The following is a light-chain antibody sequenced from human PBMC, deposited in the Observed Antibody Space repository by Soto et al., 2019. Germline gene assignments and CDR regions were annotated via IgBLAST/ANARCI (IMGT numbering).Light chain of an antibody. CDR1: QSVTDW. CDR2: DAS. J-gene: IGKJ2*02. V-gene: IGKV1-5*01. Sequence: DIQLTQSPSTLSASVGDRVTITCRASQSVTDWLAWYQQKPGKAPKLLIYDASSLQSGVPSRFSGSGSGTEFSLIISSLQADDFATYYCQQYYRSCTFGQGTKVEIK. CDR3: QQYYRSCT.